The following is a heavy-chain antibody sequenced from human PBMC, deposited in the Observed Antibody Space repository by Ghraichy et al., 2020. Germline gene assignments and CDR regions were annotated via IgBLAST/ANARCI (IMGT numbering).Heavy chain of an antibody. D-gene: IGHD3-10*01. Sequence: LSLTCAASGFTFSSYSMNWVRHAPGKGLEWVSYISSSSSTIYYADSVKGRFTISRDNAKNSLYLQMNSLRDEDTAVYYCARDILLWFGELSGDAFDIWGQGTMVTVSS. J-gene: IGHJ3*02. CDR2: ISSSSSTI. CDR1: GFTFSSYS. V-gene: IGHV3-48*02. CDR3: ARDILLWFGELSGDAFDI.